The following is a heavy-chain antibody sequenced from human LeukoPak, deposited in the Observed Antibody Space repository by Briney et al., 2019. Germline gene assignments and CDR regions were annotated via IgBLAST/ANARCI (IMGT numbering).Heavy chain of an antibody. CDR1: GGSISSGDYY. D-gene: IGHD2-2*01. CDR2: IYYSEST. Sequence: SETLSLTCTVSGGSISSGDYYWSWIRQPPGKGLEWIGYIYYSESTYYNPSLKSRVTISVDTSKNQFSLKLSSVTAADTAVYYCARVNIVVVPAANWFDPWGQGTLVTVSS. J-gene: IGHJ5*02. V-gene: IGHV4-30-4*01. CDR3: ARVNIVVVPAANWFDP.